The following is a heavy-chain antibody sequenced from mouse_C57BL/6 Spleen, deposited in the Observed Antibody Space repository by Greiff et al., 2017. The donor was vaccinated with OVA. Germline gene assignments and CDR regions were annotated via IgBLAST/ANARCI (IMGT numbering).Heavy chain of an antibody. V-gene: IGHV14-1*01. Sequence: EVQLQQSGAELVRPGASVKLSCTASGFNIKDYYMHWVQQRPEQGLEWIGRIDPEDGDTASAPKFPGKATMTAATSSNTAYLQLSSLTSEDTAVYYCTTLYYSNCWFAYWGQGTLVTVSA. J-gene: IGHJ3*01. CDR3: TTLYYSNCWFAY. CDR1: GFNIKDYY. CDR2: IDPEDGDT. D-gene: IGHD2-5*01.